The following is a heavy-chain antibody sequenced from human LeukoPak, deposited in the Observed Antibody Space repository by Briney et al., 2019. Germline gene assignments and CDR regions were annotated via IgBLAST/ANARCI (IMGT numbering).Heavy chain of an antibody. CDR2: IYPGDSDT. CDR1: GDSFTSYW. CDR3: ARHAPLVRGVIYYFDH. J-gene: IGHJ4*02. V-gene: IGHV5-51*01. Sequence: GASLKISGKGSGDSFTSYWIGWWRQLPAKGLQWMGIIYPGDSDTRYSPSFQGQVTISADKSISTAYLQRSSLKASDTAMYYCARHAPLVRGVIYYFDHWGQGTLVTVSS. D-gene: IGHD3-10*01.